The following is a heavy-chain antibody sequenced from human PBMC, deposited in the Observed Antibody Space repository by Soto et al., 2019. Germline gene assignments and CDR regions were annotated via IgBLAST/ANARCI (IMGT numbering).Heavy chain of an antibody. V-gene: IGHV3-13*05. J-gene: IGHJ6*02. CDR2: IGTAGDP. CDR1: GFIFSTYD. D-gene: IGHD6-19*01. CDR3: ARGPRIAVADTYYYYGMDV. Sequence: GGSLRLSCAASGFIFSTYDMHWVRQVTGKGLEWVSVIGTAGDPYYAGSVKGRFTISRENAKDSLYLQMNSLTAGDTAVYYCARGPRIAVADTYYYYGMDVWGQGTTVT.